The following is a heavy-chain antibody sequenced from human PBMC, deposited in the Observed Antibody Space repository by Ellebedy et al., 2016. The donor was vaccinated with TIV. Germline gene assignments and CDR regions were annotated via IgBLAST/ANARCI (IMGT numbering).Heavy chain of an antibody. V-gene: IGHV3-48*04. Sequence: GGSLRLXCVASGFSFSASSMNWVRQAPGKGLEWLSYISTSQTTIYYSDSVRGRFTISRDNAKNSLYLQMNNLRAEDTAVYYCAKDMSFGEYDALDIWGQGTRVTVSS. CDR3: AKDMSFGEYDALDI. J-gene: IGHJ3*02. D-gene: IGHD4-17*01. CDR1: GFSFSASS. CDR2: ISTSQTTI.